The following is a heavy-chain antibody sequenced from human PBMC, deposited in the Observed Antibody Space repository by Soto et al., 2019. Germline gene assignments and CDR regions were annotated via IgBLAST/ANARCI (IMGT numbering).Heavy chain of an antibody. CDR1: GFSFSNYW. V-gene: IGHV3-7*03. D-gene: IGHD3-9*01. Sequence: AGGSLRLSCAASGFSFSNYWMAWVRQAPGKGLEWVANINRDGGERYHADSVQGRFTIFRDNSENSLYLQMNRLRAEDTAVYYCARDATSCLDCWGRGNLVTVSS. CDR2: INRDGGER. J-gene: IGHJ1*01. CDR3: ARDATSCLDC.